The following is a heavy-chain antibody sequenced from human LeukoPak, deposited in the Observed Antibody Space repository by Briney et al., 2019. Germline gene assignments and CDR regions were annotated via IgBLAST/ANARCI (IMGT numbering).Heavy chain of an antibody. Sequence: GGSLRLSCAASGFTFSSYSMNWVRQAPGKGLEWVSYISSSSSTIYYADSVKGRFTISRDNSKNTLYLQMNSLTAEDTAVHYCVRAYHPGGWFDPWGQGTLVTVSS. CDR1: GFTFSSYS. J-gene: IGHJ5*02. V-gene: IGHV3-48*01. CDR2: ISSSSSTI. D-gene: IGHD2-21*01. CDR3: VRAYHPGGWFDP.